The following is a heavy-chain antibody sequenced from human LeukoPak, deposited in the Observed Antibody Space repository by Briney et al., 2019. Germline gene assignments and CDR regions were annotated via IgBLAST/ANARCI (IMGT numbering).Heavy chain of an antibody. CDR2: TNNDGSRT. CDR3: ARGTGGRDDY. Sequence: PGGSLRLSRAASGFTFSSSWMHWVRQAPGKGLVWVSRTNNDGSRTNYADSVKGRFTISRDNAKNTLYLQMNSLRAEDTAVYYCARGTGGRDDYWGQGTLVTVSS. CDR1: GFTFSSSW. J-gene: IGHJ4*02. D-gene: IGHD3-10*01. V-gene: IGHV3-74*01.